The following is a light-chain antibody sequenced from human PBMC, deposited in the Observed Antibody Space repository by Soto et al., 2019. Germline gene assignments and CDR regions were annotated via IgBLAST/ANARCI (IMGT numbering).Light chain of an antibody. V-gene: IGKV3-20*01. CDR1: QSVSSSY. J-gene: IGKJ1*01. CDR2: GAS. Sequence: EIVLTQSPGTLSLSPGERATLSCRASQSVSSSYLAWYQQKPGQAPRLLIYGASSRATGIPDRFSGSGSGTDCTLTISRLEPEDFAVYYCQQYGSSPPVWTFGQGTKVEIK. CDR3: QQYGSSPPVWT.